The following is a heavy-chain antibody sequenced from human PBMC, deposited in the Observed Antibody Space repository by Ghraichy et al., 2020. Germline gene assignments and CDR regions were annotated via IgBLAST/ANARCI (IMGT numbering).Heavy chain of an antibody. J-gene: IGHJ6*02. V-gene: IGHV3-21*01. CDR3: ARDGVAAIEFELDSYYYYGMDV. CDR1: GFTFNNYS. D-gene: IGHD2-15*01. CDR2: ISTSSNYI. Sequence: GGSLRLSCAASGFTFNNYSMNWVRQAPGKGLEWVSSISTSSNYIYYADSVKGRFTISRDNAKNSLYLQMNSLRAEDTAVYYCARDGVAAIEFELDSYYYYGMDVWGQGTTVTVSS.